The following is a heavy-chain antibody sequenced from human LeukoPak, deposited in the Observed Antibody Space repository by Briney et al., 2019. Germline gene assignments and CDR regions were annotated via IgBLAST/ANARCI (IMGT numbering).Heavy chain of an antibody. CDR3: ARVGYYDILTGTNY. CDR1: GFTFSSYW. CDR2: INSDGSST. J-gene: IGHJ4*02. D-gene: IGHD3-9*01. V-gene: IGHV3-74*01. Sequence: GGSLRLXCAASGFTFSSYWMHWVRQAPGKVLVWVSRINSDGSSTSYADSVKGRFTISRDNAKNTLYLQMNSLRAEDTAVYYCARVGYYDILTGTNYWGQGTLVTVSS.